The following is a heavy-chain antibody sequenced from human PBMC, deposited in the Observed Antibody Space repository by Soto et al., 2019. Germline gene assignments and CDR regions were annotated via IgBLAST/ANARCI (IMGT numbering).Heavy chain of an antibody. CDR3: AKAPGYDSSGYYFLYFDY. V-gene: IGHV3-23*01. D-gene: IGHD3-22*01. J-gene: IGHJ4*02. CDR1: GFTFSSYA. CDR2: ISGSGGST. Sequence: GGSLRLSCAASGFTFSSYAMSWVRQAPGKGLEWVSAISGSGGSTYYADSVKGRFTISRDNSKNTLYLQMNSLRAEDTAVYYCAKAPGYDSSGYYFLYFDYWGQGTLVTVSS.